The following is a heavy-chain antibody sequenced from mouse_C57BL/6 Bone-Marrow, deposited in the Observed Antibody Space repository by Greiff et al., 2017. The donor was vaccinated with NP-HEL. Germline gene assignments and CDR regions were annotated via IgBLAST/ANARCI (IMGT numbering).Heavy chain of an antibody. J-gene: IGHJ4*01. Sequence: EVQGVESGGGLVKPGGSLKLSCAASGFTFSSYAMSWVRQTPEKRLEWVATISDGGSYTYSPDNVKGRFTISRDNAKNNLYLQMSHLKSEDTAMYYCARNYYGSHMDYLCHGTSVTVSS. CDR2: ISDGGSYT. CDR3: ARNYYGSHMDY. V-gene: IGHV5-4*01. CDR1: GFTFSSYA. D-gene: IGHD1-1*01.